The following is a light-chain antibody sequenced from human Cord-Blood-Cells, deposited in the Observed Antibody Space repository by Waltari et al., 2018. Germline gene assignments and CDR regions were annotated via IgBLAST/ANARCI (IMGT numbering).Light chain of an antibody. V-gene: IGLV2-14*01. Sequence: QSALTQPASVSGSPGPSITIPCTRTSSYVGGYHYISWYQQHPGKAPKLMIYEVSNRPSGVSNRFSGSKSGNTASLTISGLQAEDEADYYCSSYTSSSTLVFGTGTKVTVL. CDR1: SSYVGGYHY. J-gene: IGLJ1*01. CDR2: EVS. CDR3: SSYTSSSTLV.